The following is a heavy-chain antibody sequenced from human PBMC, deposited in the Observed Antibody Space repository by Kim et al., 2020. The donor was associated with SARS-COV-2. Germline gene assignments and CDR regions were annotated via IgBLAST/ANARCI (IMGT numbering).Heavy chain of an antibody. CDR3: ARHGVSTSWSEHFDY. CDR1: GGSISSYY. D-gene: IGHD6-13*01. V-gene: IGHV4-59*08. J-gene: IGHJ4*02. Sequence: SETLSLTCTVSGGSISSYYWSWIRQPPGKGLEWIGNIYYSGSTNYNPSLKSRVTMSLDTSKNQFSLKLNSVTAADTAVYYCARHGVSTSWSEHFDYWGQGTLVTVSS. CDR2: IYYSGST.